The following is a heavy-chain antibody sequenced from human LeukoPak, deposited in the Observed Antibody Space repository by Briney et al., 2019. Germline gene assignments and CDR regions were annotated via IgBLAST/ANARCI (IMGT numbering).Heavy chain of an antibody. CDR3: AIGYCSSTSWYDHGYFDY. J-gene: IGHJ4*02. Sequence: SVKVSCKASGGTFSSYAISWVRQAPGQGLEWMGGIIPIFGTANNAQKYQGRVTITADESTSTAYMELSSLRSEDTAVYYCAIGYCSSTSWYDHGYFDYWGQGTLVTVSS. D-gene: IGHD2-2*01. V-gene: IGHV1-69*01. CDR2: IIPIFGTA. CDR1: GGTFSSYA.